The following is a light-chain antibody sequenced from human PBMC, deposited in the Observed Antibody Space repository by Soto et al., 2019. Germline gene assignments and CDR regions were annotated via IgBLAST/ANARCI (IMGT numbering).Light chain of an antibody. CDR2: AAS. V-gene: IGKV1-39*01. Sequence: IQLTQSPSSLSASVGDRVTVTCRASQSINIYLNWYQQKPGKAPTLLIYAASSLQSGVPSRFSGGGSRTDFTLTITSLQAEDFATYYCQQSYRRPYTFGQGTKLEIK. CDR3: QQSYRRPYT. J-gene: IGKJ2*01. CDR1: QSINIY.